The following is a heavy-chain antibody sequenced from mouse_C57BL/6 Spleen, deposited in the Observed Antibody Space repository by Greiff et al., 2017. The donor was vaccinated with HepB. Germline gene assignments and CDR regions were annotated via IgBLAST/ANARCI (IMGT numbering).Heavy chain of an antibody. J-gene: IGHJ1*03. CDR3: TRGYDYDHWYFDV. V-gene: IGHV5-9-1*02. D-gene: IGHD2-4*01. Sequence: VQLKESGEGLVKPGGSLKLSCAASGFTFSSYAMSWVRQTPEKRLEWVAYISSGGDYIYYADTVKGRFTISRDNARNTLYLQMSSLKSEDTAMYYCTRGYDYDHWYFDVWGKGTTVTVSS. CDR1: GFTFSSYA. CDR2: ISSGGDYI.